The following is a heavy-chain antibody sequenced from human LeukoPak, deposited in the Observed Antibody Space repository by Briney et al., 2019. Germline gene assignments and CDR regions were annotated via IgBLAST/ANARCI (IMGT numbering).Heavy chain of an antibody. CDR1: GFTFNTYW. V-gene: IGHV3-74*01. CDR3: ARDANWAVNDY. J-gene: IGHJ4*02. D-gene: IGHD3-16*01. CDR2: INGDGTYL. Sequence: GGSLRLSCSASGFTFNTYWMHWVRQVPGKGLVWVSRINGDGTYLNYADSVEGRFTISRHNGKNTVYLQMNSLRVDDTAVYYCARDANWAVNDYWGQGTLVTVSA.